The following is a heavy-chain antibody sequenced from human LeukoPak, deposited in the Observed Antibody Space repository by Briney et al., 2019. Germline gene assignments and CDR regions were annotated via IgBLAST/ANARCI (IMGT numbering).Heavy chain of an antibody. J-gene: IGHJ4*02. CDR3: AKDNRRHYTSGPNPDSLH. V-gene: IGHV3-9*01. Sequence: GGSLRLSCAASGFSFNSDWMDWVRQAPGKGLEWVSGISWNSGSIDYADSVKGRFTISRDNAKNSLYLQMNSLRVEDTAFYYCAKDNRRHYTSGPNPDSLHWGQGALVTVSS. CDR2: ISWNSGSI. D-gene: IGHD6-19*01. CDR1: GFSFNSDW.